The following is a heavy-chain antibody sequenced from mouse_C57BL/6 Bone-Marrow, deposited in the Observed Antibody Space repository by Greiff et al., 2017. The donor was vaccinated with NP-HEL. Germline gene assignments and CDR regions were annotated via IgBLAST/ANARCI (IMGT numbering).Heavy chain of an antibody. D-gene: IGHD1-1*01. Sequence: VQLQQSGPELVKPRASVKISCKASGYTFTDYYMNWVKQSHGKSLEWIGDINPNNGGTSSNQKFKGKATLTVDQSSSTAYMELRSLTSEDSAVYYCAPYYYGSSYGDAMDYWGQGTSVTVSS. CDR2: INPNNGGT. V-gene: IGHV1-26*01. CDR3: APYYYGSSYGDAMDY. J-gene: IGHJ4*01. CDR1: GYTFTDYY.